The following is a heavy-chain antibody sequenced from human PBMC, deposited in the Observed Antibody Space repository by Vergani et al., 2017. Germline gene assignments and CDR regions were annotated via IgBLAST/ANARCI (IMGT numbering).Heavy chain of an antibody. D-gene: IGHD5-12*01. CDR1: GFTFSSYA. V-gene: IGHV3-23*01. CDR3: TKGSRGYTGYFFDY. J-gene: IGHJ4*02. CDR2: IGGSGGDT. Sequence: EVQLLESGGGLVQPGGSLRLSCAASGFTFSSYAMTWVRQAPGKGLEWVSAIGGSGGDTYYADSVKGRFTISRDNSKNTLSLQMNSLRADDTAVYYCTKGSRGYTGYFFDYWGQGTLATVSS.